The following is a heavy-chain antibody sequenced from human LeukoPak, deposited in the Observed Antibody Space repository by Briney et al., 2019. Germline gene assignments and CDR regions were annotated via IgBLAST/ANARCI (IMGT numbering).Heavy chain of an antibody. CDR1: GFTFSSYA. V-gene: IGHV3-30-3*01. J-gene: IGHJ4*02. CDR3: ARDRSGGDYNFDY. D-gene: IGHD2-21*02. CDR2: ISYDGSNK. Sequence: GGSLRLSCAASGFTFSSYAMHWVRPAPGKGLEWVAVISYDGSNKYYADSVKGRFTISRDNSKNTLYLQMNSLRAEDTAVYYCARDRSGGDYNFDYWGQGTLVTVSS.